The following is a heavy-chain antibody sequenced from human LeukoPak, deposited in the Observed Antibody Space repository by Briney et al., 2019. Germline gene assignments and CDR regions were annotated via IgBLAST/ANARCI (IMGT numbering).Heavy chain of an antibody. CDR3: ARVIAVAELDY. V-gene: IGHV3-21*01. J-gene: IGHJ4*02. D-gene: IGHD6-19*01. CDR2: ISSSGSYI. CDR1: GFTFSSYS. Sequence: GGSLRLSCAASGFTFSSYSMNWVRQAPGKGLEWFSSISSSGSYIYYADSVKGRFTISRDNAKNSLYLQMNSLRAEDTAVYYCARVIAVAELDYWGQGTLVTVSS.